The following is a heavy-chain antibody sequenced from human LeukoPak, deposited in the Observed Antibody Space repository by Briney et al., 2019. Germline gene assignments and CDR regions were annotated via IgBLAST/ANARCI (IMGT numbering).Heavy chain of an antibody. CDR1: GGTLSSYA. CDR3: ARVRLNYYYYMDV. J-gene: IGHJ6*03. CDR2: IIPIFGTA. Sequence: SSVKVCCKASGGTLSSYAISWLRQAPGQGLEWMGGIIPIFGTANYAQKFQGRVTITADKSTSTAYMELSSLRSEDTAVYYCARVRLNYYYYMDVWGKGTTVTVSS. D-gene: IGHD6-19*01. V-gene: IGHV1-69*06.